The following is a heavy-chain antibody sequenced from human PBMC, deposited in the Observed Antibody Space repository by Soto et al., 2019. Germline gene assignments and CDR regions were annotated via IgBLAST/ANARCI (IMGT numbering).Heavy chain of an antibody. CDR2: IYYSGST. Sequence: LEILSLTCTVSGGSISSSSYYWGWIRQPPGKGLEWIGSIYYSGSTYYNPSLKSRVTISVDTSKNQFSLKLSSVTAADTAVYYCARLGRPMNYFDYWGQGTLVTVSS. D-gene: IGHD3-3*01. J-gene: IGHJ4*02. CDR3: ARLGRPMNYFDY. V-gene: IGHV4-39*01. CDR1: GGSISSSSYY.